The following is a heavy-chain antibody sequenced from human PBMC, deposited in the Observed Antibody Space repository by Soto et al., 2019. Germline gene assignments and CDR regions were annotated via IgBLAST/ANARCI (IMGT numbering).Heavy chain of an antibody. CDR3: AREGEMPYYYYGLDV. D-gene: IGHD3-16*01. Sequence: QVQLVQSGAEVRKPGASVKVSCKAAGYTFTTYGISWVRQAPGQGLEWMGWISVYNGHTKYAQKFQGRVTMTTDTSTSTVYMDLRSLRSDDTAVYYCAREGEMPYYYYGLDVWGQGTTVTVSS. CDR1: GYTFTTYG. V-gene: IGHV1-18*01. CDR2: ISVYNGHT. J-gene: IGHJ6*02.